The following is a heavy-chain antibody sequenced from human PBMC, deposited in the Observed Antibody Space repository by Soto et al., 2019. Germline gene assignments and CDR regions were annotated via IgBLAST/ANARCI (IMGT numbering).Heavy chain of an antibody. V-gene: IGHV5-51*01. CDR3: ARSPSSSWDVSSYYYYYGMDV. Sequence: GESLKISCKGSGYSFTSYWIGWVRQMPGKGLEWMGIIYPGDSDTRYSPSFQGQVTISADKSISTAYLQWSSLKASDTAMYYCARSPSSSWDVSSYYYYYGMDVWGQGTTVTV. CDR1: GYSFTSYW. J-gene: IGHJ6*02. D-gene: IGHD6-13*01. CDR2: IYPGDSDT.